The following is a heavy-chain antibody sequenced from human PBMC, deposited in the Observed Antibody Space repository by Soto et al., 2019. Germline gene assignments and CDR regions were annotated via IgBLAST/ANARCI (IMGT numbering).Heavy chain of an antibody. CDR2: IYYSGST. J-gene: IGHJ2*01. CDR1: GGSISSYY. CDR3: ARVLIVVVTAHCYFDL. V-gene: IGHV4-59*01. D-gene: IGHD2-21*02. Sequence: QVQLQESGPGLVKPSETLSLTCTVSGGSISSYYWSWIRQPPGKGLEWIGYIYYSGSTNYNPSLKSRVTISVDTSKNQFSLKLSSVTAADTAVYYCARVLIVVVTAHCYFDLWFACTLVAVSA.